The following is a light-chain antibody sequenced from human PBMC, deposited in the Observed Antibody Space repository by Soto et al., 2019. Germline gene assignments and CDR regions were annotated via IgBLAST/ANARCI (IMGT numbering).Light chain of an antibody. Sequence: QSALTQPASVSGSPGQSITISCTGTSSDVGGYNFVSWYQKHPGKAPKLMIYEVRNRPSGVSNRFSGSKSGNTASLTISGLQAEDEADYYCRSYTSSSTRVFGGGTKLTVL. CDR1: SSDVGGYNF. CDR3: RSYTSSSTRV. V-gene: IGLV2-14*01. J-gene: IGLJ3*02. CDR2: EVR.